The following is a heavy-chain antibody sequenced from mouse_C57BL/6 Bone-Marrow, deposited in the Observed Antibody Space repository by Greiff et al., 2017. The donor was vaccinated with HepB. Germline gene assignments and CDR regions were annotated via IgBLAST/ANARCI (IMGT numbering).Heavy chain of an antibody. Sequence: VQLQQPGTELVKPGASVKLSCKASGYTFTRYWMHWVKQRPGQGLEWIGNINPSNGGTNYNAKFKSKATLTVDKSSSTAYMQLSSLTSEDSAVYYCARHYYGSSYGFAYWGQGTLVTVSA. J-gene: IGHJ3*01. D-gene: IGHD1-1*01. CDR3: ARHYYGSSYGFAY. V-gene: IGHV1-53*01. CDR1: GYTFTRYW. CDR2: INPSNGGT.